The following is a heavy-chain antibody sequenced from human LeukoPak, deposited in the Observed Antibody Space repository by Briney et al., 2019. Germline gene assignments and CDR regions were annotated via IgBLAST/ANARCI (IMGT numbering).Heavy chain of an antibody. CDR2: MNPNSGNT. V-gene: IGHV1-8*02. Sequence: ASVKVSCKASGYTFTSYDINWVRQATGQGLEWMGWMNPNSGNTGYAQKFQGRVTMTRNTSISTAYMELSSLSSEDTAVYYCARGVVPAAMLTYYYYYYYMDVWGKGTTVTISS. CDR3: ARGVVPAAMLTYYYYYYYMDV. J-gene: IGHJ6*03. CDR1: GYTFTSYD. D-gene: IGHD2-2*01.